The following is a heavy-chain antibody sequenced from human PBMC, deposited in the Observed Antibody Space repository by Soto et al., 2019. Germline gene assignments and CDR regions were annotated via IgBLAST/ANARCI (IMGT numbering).Heavy chain of an antibody. J-gene: IGHJ4*02. CDR2: IYYSGST. CDR1: GVSISSGGYY. V-gene: IGHV4-31*03. D-gene: IGHD5-12*01. CDR3: GRAYFDTGGYDYRGFDY. Sequence: PSDTLSLTCTFSGVSISSGGYYCSWMRQHPGKGLEWIGYIYYSGSTYYNPSLKSRVTISVDTSKNQFSLKISSVTAADTAVYYCGRAYFDTGGYDYRGFDYWGQGTLVTVSS.